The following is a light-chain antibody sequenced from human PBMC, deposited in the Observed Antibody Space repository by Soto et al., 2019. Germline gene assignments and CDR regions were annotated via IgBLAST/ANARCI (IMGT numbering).Light chain of an antibody. Sequence: QSALTQPASVSGSPGQSITISCTGTSSDVGGYNDVSWYQQHPGKAPEFMIYDVSNRPSGVSDRVSGSKSGNTASLTISGLQAEDEADYYCSSYTSSSTYVFGTGTKVTVL. V-gene: IGLV2-14*01. CDR3: SSYTSSSTYV. J-gene: IGLJ1*01. CDR1: SSDVGGYND. CDR2: DVS.